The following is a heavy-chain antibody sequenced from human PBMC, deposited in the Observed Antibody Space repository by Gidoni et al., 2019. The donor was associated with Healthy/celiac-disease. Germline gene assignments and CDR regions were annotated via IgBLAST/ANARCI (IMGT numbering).Heavy chain of an antibody. CDR3: AKEQKTKRWLQKNNAFDI. CDR2: ISYDGSNK. Sequence: QVQLVESGGGVVQPGRSLRLSCAASGFTFSSYGMHWVRQAPGKGLEWVAVISYDGSNKYYADSVKGRFTISRDNSKNTLYLQMNSLRAEDTAVYYCAKEQKTKRWLQKNNAFDIWGQGTMVTVSS. J-gene: IGHJ3*02. CDR1: GFTFSSYG. V-gene: IGHV3-30*18. D-gene: IGHD5-12*01.